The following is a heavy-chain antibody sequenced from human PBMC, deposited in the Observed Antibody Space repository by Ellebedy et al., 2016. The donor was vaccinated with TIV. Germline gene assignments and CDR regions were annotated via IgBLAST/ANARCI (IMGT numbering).Heavy chain of an antibody. CDR3: ATSGTLIEGGRDDY. CDR2: MIAHHGKT. CDR1: GYSFVSFS. V-gene: IGHV1-18*01. D-gene: IGHD3-16*01. J-gene: IGHJ4*02. Sequence: AASVKVSCKASGYSFVSFSVAWVRQAPGRGPEWLGGMIAHHGKTHSAQKLQGRFTMTTDTSTNTAYMELGSLTSDDTAVYYCATSGTLIEGGRDDYWGQGTLVTVSS.